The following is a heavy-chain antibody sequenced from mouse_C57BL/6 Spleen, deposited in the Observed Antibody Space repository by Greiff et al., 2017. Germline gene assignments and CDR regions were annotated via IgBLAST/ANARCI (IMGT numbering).Heavy chain of an antibody. CDR3: TRDRSYGSSSYYAMDY. D-gene: IGHD1-1*01. Sequence: EVKLMESGEGLVKPGGSLKLSCAASGFTFSSYAMSWVRQTPEKRLEWVAYFSSGGDYIYYADTVKGRFTISRDNARNTLYLQMSSLKSEDTAMYYCTRDRSYGSSSYYAMDYWGQGTSVTVSS. V-gene: IGHV5-9-1*02. CDR1: GFTFSSYA. CDR2: FSSGGDYI. J-gene: IGHJ4*01.